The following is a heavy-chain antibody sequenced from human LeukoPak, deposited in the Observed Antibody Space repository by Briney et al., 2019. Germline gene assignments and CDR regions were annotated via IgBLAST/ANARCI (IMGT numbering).Heavy chain of an antibody. CDR3: ARGSPTYYDSSGYEDYFDY. J-gene: IGHJ4*02. Sequence: PSETLSLTCAVYGGSFSGYYWSWIRQPPGKGLEWTGEINHSGSTNYNPSLKSRVTISVDTSKNQFSLKLSSVTAADTAVYYCARGSPTYYDSSGYEDYFDYWGQGTLVTVSS. CDR1: GGSFSGYY. D-gene: IGHD3-22*01. CDR2: INHSGST. V-gene: IGHV4-34*01.